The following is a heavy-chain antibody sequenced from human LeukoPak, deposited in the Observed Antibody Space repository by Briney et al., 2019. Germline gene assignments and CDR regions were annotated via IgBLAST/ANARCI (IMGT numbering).Heavy chain of an antibody. D-gene: IGHD3-9*01. V-gene: IGHV4-39*01. Sequence: PSETLSLTCTVSGGSINSGPHYWGWVRQPPGKGLEWIGSIFYRGTLFYSPSLKSRVTVSIDTSKNQFSLKLSSVTAADTAVYYCARHDYDLLTGYTINWFDPWGQGTLVTVSS. CDR1: GGSINSGPHY. CDR2: IFYRGTL. J-gene: IGHJ5*02. CDR3: ARHDYDLLTGYTINWFDP.